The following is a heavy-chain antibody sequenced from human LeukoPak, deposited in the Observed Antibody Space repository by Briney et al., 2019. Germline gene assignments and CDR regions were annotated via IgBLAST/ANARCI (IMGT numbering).Heavy chain of an antibody. CDR1: GYSISSGYY. V-gene: IGHV4-38-2*02. D-gene: IGHD3-10*01. CDR2: IYHSGST. J-gene: IGHJ4*02. Sequence: SETLSLTCTVSGYSISSGYYWGWIRQPPGKGLEWIGSIYHSGSTYYNPSLKSRVTISVETSKNQFSLKLSSVTAADTAVYYCASQRDTMVRGVTRWGQGTLVTVSS. CDR3: ASQRDTMVRGVTR.